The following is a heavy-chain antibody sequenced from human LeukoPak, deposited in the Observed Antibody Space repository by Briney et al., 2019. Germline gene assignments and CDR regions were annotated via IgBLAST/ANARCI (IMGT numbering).Heavy chain of an antibody. Sequence: PGGSLRLSCAASGFTFDDYAMHWVRQAPGKGLEWVSGISWNSGSIVYADSVKGRFTISRDNAKNSLYLQMNSLRAEDTAVYYCARDGLGYCSSTSCRGDYYYYMDVWGKGTTVTVSS. CDR1: GFTFDDYA. CDR3: ARDGLGYCSSTSCRGDYYYYMDV. D-gene: IGHD2-2*03. J-gene: IGHJ6*03. V-gene: IGHV3-9*01. CDR2: ISWNSGSI.